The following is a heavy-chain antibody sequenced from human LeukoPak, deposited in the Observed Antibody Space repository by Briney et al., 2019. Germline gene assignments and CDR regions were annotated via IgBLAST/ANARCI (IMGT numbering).Heavy chain of an antibody. J-gene: IGHJ4*02. CDR3: AREYSYGLDY. D-gene: IGHD5-18*01. CDR1: GFTFSSCE. CDR2: ISSSGSTT. Sequence: GGSLRLSCAAPGFTFSSCEMNWVRQAPGKGLEWVSYISSSGSTTYYADTAKGRFTISRDNAKNLLYLQMNSLRAEDTAVYYCAREYSYGLDYWGQGTLVTVSS. V-gene: IGHV3-48*03.